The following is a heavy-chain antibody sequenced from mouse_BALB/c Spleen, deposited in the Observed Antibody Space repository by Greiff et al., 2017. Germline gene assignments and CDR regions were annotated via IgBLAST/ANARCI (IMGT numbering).Heavy chain of an antibody. Sequence: EVMLVESGGGLVQPGGSLRLSCATSGFTFTDYYMSWVRQPPGKALEWLGFIRNKANGYTKEYSASVKVRFTISRDNSQSILYLQMNTLRAEDSATYYFARASYDYDWFAYWGQGTLVTVSA. CDR3: ARASYDYDWFAY. V-gene: IGHV7-3*02. CDR1: GFTFTDYY. CDR2: IRNKANGYTK. D-gene: IGHD2-4*01. J-gene: IGHJ3*01.